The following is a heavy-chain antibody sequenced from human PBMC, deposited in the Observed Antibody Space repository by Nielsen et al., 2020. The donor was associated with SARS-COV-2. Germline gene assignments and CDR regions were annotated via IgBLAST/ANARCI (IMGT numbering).Heavy chain of an antibody. J-gene: IGHJ4*02. D-gene: IGHD6-6*01. CDR1: EFTFSNFA. V-gene: IGHV3-30*04. CDR2: ISYDGNNK. Sequence: GGSLRLSCAASEFTFSNFAMHWVRQAPGKGLEWVAIISYDGNNKYADSVKGRFTISRDNSKNTLYLQMNSLRHDDTAVYYCARETFEYTSSFYDYWGQGTLVTVSS. CDR3: ARETFEYTSSFYDY.